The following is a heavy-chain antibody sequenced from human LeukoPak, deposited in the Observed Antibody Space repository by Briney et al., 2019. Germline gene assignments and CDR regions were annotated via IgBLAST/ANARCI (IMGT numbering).Heavy chain of an antibody. CDR3: AKSGRQQLVRTVFDY. J-gene: IGHJ4*02. CDR1: GFTFDDYA. CDR2: ISWNSGSI. V-gene: IGHV3-9*01. D-gene: IGHD6-13*01. Sequence: GRSLRLSCAASGFTFDDYAMHWVRQAPGEGLEWVSGISWNSGSIGYADSVKGRFTISRDNAKNSLYLQMNSLRAEDTALYYCAKSGRQQLVRTVFDYWGQGTLVTVSS.